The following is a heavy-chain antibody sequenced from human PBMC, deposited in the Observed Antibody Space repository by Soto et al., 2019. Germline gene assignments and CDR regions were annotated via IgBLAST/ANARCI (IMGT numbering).Heavy chain of an antibody. D-gene: IGHD4-17*01. CDR3: TTDLTTVVYYFDY. J-gene: IGHJ4*02. Sequence: GESLKISCAASGFTFSNAWMSWVRQAPGKGLEWVGRIKSKTDGGTTDYAAPVKGRFTISRDDSKNTLYLQMNSLKTEDTAVYYCTTDLTTVVYYFDYWGQGTLVTVSS. CDR1: GFTFSNAW. V-gene: IGHV3-15*01. CDR2: IKSKTDGGTT.